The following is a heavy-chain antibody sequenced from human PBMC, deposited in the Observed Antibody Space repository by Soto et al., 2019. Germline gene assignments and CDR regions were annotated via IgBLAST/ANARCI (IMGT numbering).Heavy chain of an antibody. Sequence: QVQLVQSGPEVRKPGASVKVSCKASAYTFTSYGISWVRQAPGQGLEWMGWISGYNGQTNYAQKFRDRVTITTDTATITADMEIRSLKTDDTTMYYGARDVRNQLCGEELYAMDVWGQGTTVSVSS. CDR1: AYTFTSYG. D-gene: IGHD3-16*01. CDR3: ARDVRNQLCGEELYAMDV. V-gene: IGHV1-18*01. J-gene: IGHJ6*02. CDR2: ISGYNGQT.